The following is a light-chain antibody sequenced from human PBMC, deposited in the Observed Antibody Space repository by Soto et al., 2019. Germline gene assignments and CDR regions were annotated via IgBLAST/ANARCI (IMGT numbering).Light chain of an antibody. CDR1: QSVSSN. J-gene: IGKJ5*01. CDR2: SAS. CDR3: QQYNNLSSIT. Sequence: EIVMTQSPATLSVSPGERATLSCRASQSVSSNLAWYQQKPGQAPRLLIYSASTRAPGIPARFSGSGSGTEFTLTNSSLQSEDFAVYYCQQYNNLSSITFGQGTRLQIK. V-gene: IGKV3D-15*01.